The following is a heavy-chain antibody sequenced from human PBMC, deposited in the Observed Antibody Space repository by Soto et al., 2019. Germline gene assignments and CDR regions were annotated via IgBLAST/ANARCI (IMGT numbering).Heavy chain of an antibody. D-gene: IGHD3-9*01. CDR1: GYTFTGYY. Sequence: ASVKVSCRASGYTFTGYYMHWVRQAPGQGLEWMGWINPNSGGTNYAQKFQGWVTMTRDTSISTAYMELSRLRSDDTVVYYCARNNYDILTGYRGDYFDYWGQGTLVTVSS. J-gene: IGHJ4*02. CDR2: INPNSGGT. CDR3: ARNNYDILTGYRGDYFDY. V-gene: IGHV1-2*04.